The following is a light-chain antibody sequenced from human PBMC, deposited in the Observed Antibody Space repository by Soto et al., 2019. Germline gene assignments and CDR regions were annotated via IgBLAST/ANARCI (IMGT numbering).Light chain of an antibody. CDR2: EVT. CDR1: SRDVGGHDY. J-gene: IGLJ2*01. V-gene: IGLV2-8*01. Sequence: QSALTQPPSASGSPGQSVTISCTGTSRDVGGHDYVSWYQQHPGKAPKPLIYEVTKRPSGVPDRFSGSKSGNTASLTVSGLQADDEADYYCNSYVTGNSLIFGGGTKLTVL. CDR3: NSYVTGNSLI.